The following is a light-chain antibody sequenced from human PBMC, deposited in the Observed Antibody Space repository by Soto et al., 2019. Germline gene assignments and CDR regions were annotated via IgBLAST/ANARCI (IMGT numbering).Light chain of an antibody. CDR3: QHYNSYPFT. V-gene: IGKV1-39*01. CDR2: AAS. Sequence: DIQMTQTTSSLSASVGDRVTITCRASQSISSYLNWYQQKPGKAPKLLIYAASSLQSGVPSRFSGSGSGTEFTLTISSLQPDDFATYYCQHYNSYPFTFGQGTLLEI. J-gene: IGKJ5*01. CDR1: QSISSY.